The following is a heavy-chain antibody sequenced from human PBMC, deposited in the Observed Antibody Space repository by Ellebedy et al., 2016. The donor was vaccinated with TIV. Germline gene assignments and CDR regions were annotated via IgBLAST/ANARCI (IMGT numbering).Heavy chain of an antibody. V-gene: IGHV4/OR15-8*01. CDR2: IYHSGSA. Sequence: MPSETLSLTCVVSGGSISSHNWWSWVRQPPGKGLEWIGEIYHSGSANYNPSLKSRVSISVDTSKNQFSLKLTSVTAADTAVYFCAREGRDTAMGLDYWGQGTLVTVSS. J-gene: IGHJ4*02. D-gene: IGHD5-18*01. CDR1: GGSISSHNW. CDR3: AREGRDTAMGLDY.